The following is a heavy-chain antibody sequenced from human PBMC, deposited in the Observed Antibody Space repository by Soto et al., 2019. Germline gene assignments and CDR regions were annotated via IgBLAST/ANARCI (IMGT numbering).Heavy chain of an antibody. Sequence: SVKVSCKASGGTFSSYAISWVRQAPGQGLEWMGGIIPIFGTANYAQKFQGRVTITADESTGTAYMELSSLRSEDTAVYYCARGRTAYCGGDCYDAFDIWGQGTMVTVSS. D-gene: IGHD2-21*02. J-gene: IGHJ3*02. CDR3: ARGRTAYCGGDCYDAFDI. CDR2: IIPIFGTA. CDR1: GGTFSSYA. V-gene: IGHV1-69*13.